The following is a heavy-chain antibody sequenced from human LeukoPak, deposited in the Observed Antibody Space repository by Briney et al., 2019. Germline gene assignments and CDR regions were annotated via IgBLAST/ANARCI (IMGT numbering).Heavy chain of an antibody. CDR2: IYFSGST. CDR1: GGYISSYY. Sequence: SETLSLTCTVSGGYISSYYWSWIRQPPGKGLEWVGSIYFSGSTYYNPSLKSRVTISVDTSNNQFSLKLRSVTTADTAMYYCAREDSGNSDDSLDIWGQGTMVTVSS. V-gene: IGHV4-59*12. J-gene: IGHJ3*02. CDR3: AREDSGNSDDSLDI. D-gene: IGHD4-23*01.